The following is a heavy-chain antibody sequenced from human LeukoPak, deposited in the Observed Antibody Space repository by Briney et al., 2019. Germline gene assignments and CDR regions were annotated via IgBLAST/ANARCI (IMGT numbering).Heavy chain of an antibody. CDR2: IYTSGST. Sequence: SETLSLTRTVSGGSISSYYWSWIRQPPGKGLEWIGYIYTSGSTNYNPSLKSRVTISVDTSKNQFSLKLSSVTAADTAVYYCARRAYYYMDVWGKGTTVTVSS. CDR3: ARRAYYYMDV. CDR1: GGSISSYY. V-gene: IGHV4-4*09. J-gene: IGHJ6*03.